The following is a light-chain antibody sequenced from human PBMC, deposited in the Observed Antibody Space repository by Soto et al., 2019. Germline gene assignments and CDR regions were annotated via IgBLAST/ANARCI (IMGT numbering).Light chain of an antibody. CDR3: QQYGSSHSIT. Sequence: EIVLTQSPNTLPLSPGERATLSCRASQSFSSAHLSWYQQKPGQAPRLLIYGASTRANGIPDRFIGSGSGTDFTLILTKLEPEDFAVYYCQQYGSSHSITFGQGTRLEIK. V-gene: IGKV3-20*01. CDR2: GAS. J-gene: IGKJ5*01. CDR1: QSFSSAH.